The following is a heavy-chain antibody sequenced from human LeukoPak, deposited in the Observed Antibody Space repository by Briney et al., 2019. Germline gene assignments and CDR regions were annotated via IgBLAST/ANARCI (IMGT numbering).Heavy chain of an antibody. Sequence: GGSLRLSCAASGFTFSSYSMNWVRQAPGKGLEWVSSISSSSSYIYSADSVKGRFTISRDNAKNSLYLQMNSLRAEDTAVYYCARGRDSSGLVDYWGQGTLVTVSS. J-gene: IGHJ4*02. D-gene: IGHD3-22*01. CDR3: ARGRDSSGLVDY. V-gene: IGHV3-21*01. CDR1: GFTFSSYS. CDR2: ISSSSSYI.